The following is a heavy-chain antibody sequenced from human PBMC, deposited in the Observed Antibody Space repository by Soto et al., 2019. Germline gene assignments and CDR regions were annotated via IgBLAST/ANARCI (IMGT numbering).Heavy chain of an antibody. CDR3: TRGLGGFPEN. CDR1: GGSLSGYY. D-gene: IGHD6-25*01. V-gene: IGHV4-34*01. J-gene: IGHJ4*02. CDR2: INHSGST. Sequence: QVQLQQWGAGLLKPSEALSLTCGVYGGSLSGYYWSWFRQPPGKGLEWIGEINHSGSTTYNPSLKRRVTISIDTSKNQFSLKLSSVTAADTAVYYCTRGLGGFPENWGQGTLVTVSS.